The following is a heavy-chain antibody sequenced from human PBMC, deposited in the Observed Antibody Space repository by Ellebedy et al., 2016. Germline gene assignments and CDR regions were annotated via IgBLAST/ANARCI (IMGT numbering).Heavy chain of an antibody. Sequence: ASVKVSCKASGGTFSSYAISWVRQAPGQGLEWMGGIIPIFGTANYAQKFQGRVTITADESTTTAYMEVSSLRSEDTAVYYCARGQGSSWIQRIAFDIWGQGTMVTVSS. CDR1: GGTFSSYA. CDR2: IIPIFGTA. J-gene: IGHJ3*02. CDR3: ARGQGSSWIQRIAFDI. V-gene: IGHV1-69*13. D-gene: IGHD6-13*01.